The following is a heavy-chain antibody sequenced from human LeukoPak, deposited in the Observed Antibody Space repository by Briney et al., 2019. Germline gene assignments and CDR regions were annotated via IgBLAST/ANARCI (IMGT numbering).Heavy chain of an antibody. D-gene: IGHD6-19*01. CDR1: GFTFSSYG. J-gene: IGHJ1*01. Sequence: GGSLRLSCAASGFTFSSYGMHWVRQAPGKGLEWVAVISYDGSNKYYADSVKGRFTISRDNSKNTLYLQMNSLRAEDTAVYYCARPPSLAGTLIGFQHWGQGTLVTVSS. CDR2: ISYDGSNK. V-gene: IGHV3-30*03. CDR3: ARPPSLAGTLIGFQH.